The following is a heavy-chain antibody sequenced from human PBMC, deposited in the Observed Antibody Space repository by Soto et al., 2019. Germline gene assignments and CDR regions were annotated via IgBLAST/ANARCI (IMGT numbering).Heavy chain of an antibody. Sequence: PGGSLRLSCAASGFTFSSYGMHWVRQAPGKGLEWVAVIWYDGSNKYYADSVKGRFTISRDNSKNTLYLQMNSLRAEDTAVYYCARGGETYCGGDCYSLDFDYWGQGTLVTVSS. CDR1: GFTFSSYG. V-gene: IGHV3-33*01. J-gene: IGHJ4*02. CDR2: IWYDGSNK. CDR3: ARGGETYCGGDCYSLDFDY. D-gene: IGHD2-21*02.